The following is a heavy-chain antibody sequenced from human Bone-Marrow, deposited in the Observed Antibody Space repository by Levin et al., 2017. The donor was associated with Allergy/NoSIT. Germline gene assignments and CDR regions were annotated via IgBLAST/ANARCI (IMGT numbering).Heavy chain of an antibody. CDR1: GFTFSSYG. J-gene: IGHJ4*02. CDR2: ISYDGSNK. CDR3: AKGAAEYYYGSGSYYPSRY. D-gene: IGHD3-10*01. V-gene: IGHV3-30*18. Sequence: LSLTCAASGFTFSSYGMHWVRQAPGKGLEWVAVISYDGSNKYYADSVKGRFTISRDNSKNTLYLQMNSLRAEDTAVYYCAKGAAEYYYGSGSYYPSRYWGQGTLVTVSS.